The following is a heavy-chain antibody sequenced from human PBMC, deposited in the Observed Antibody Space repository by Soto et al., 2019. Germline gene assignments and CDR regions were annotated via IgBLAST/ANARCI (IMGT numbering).Heavy chain of an antibody. CDR1: GYTFTSYD. V-gene: IGHV1-8*01. J-gene: IGHJ5*02. Sequence: QVQLVQSGAEVKKPGASVKVSCKASGYTFTSYDINWVRQATGQGLEWMGWMNPNSGNTGYAQKFQGRVTMTRNTAISTAYMDLSRLRSEEPAVYYCARAPPHDYGDYGGWFDPWGQGTLVTVSS. CDR3: ARAPPHDYGDYGGWFDP. CDR2: MNPNSGNT. D-gene: IGHD4-17*01.